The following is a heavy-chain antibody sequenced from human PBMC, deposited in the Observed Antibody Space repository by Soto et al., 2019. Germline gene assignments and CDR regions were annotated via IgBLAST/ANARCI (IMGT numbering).Heavy chain of an antibody. CDR2: IYHSGST. D-gene: IGHD3-22*01. CDR1: GGSISSGGYS. CDR3: ARPVVADYYFDY. V-gene: IGHV4-30-2*01. Sequence: SETLSLTCAVSGGSISSGGYSWSWIRQPPGKGLEWIGYIYHSGSTYYNPSLKSRVTISVDRSKNQFSLKLSSVTAADTAVYYCARPVVADYYFDYWGQGTLVTVSS. J-gene: IGHJ4*02.